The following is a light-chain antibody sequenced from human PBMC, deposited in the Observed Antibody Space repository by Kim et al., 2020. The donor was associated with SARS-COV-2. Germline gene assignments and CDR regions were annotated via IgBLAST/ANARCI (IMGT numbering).Light chain of an antibody. V-gene: IGLV3-25*03. CDR1: ALPEKQ. CDR3: QSADGSGTYV. J-gene: IGLJ1*01. CDR2: KDS. Sequence: VAPGQTARINWSGDALPEKQTNWYTQKSGQAPLLLIYKDSERPSGIPGRFSGSSSGTTVTLTISGVQAEDDADYYCQSADGSGTYVFGTGTKVTVL.